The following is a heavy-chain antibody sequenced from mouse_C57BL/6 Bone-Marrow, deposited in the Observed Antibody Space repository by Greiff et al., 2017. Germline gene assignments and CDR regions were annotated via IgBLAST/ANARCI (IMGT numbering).Heavy chain of an antibody. CDR1: GFNIKNTY. V-gene: IGHV14-3*01. CDR3: ARERGYFTCPYFDY. J-gene: IGHJ2*01. CDR2: LDPANGNT. D-gene: IGHD2-3*01. Sequence: EVQLQQSVAELVRPGASVKLSCTASGFNIKNTYMHWVKQRPEQGLEWIGKLDPANGNTKYAPKFQGKATITADTSSNTSYRQHSSLTSEDTAIYYCARERGYFTCPYFDYWGQGTTLTVSS.